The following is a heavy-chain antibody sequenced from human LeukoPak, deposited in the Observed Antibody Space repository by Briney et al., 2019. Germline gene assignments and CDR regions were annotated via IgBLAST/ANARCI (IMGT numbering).Heavy chain of an antibody. D-gene: IGHD2-2*01. CDR3: AKGGAIVVGLEWFDP. V-gene: IGHV3-53*01. Sequence: GGSLRLSCAASGLTVSSNYMSWVRQAPGKGLEWVSVIYSGGSTYYADSVKGRFTISRDNSKNTLYLQMNSLRAEDTAVYYCAKGGAIVVGLEWFDPWGQGTLVTVSS. J-gene: IGHJ5*02. CDR2: IYSGGST. CDR1: GLTVSSNY.